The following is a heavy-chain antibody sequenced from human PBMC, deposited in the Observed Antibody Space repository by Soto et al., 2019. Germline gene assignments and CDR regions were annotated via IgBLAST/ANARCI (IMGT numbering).Heavy chain of an antibody. Sequence: QLQLQESGPGLVKPSETLSLTCTVSGVSISNSSYYWGWIRRPPGKGLGWIGTIYSSGITYYNPSLKSRVTISVDTSKNHFSLKLTSVTAADTAVYYCARHGSNWGQGTLVTASS. V-gene: IGHV4-39*01. J-gene: IGHJ4*02. CDR1: GVSISNSSYY. CDR3: ARHGSN. CDR2: IYSSGIT.